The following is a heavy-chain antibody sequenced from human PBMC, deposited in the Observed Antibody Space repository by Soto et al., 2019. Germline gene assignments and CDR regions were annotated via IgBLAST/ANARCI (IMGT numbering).Heavy chain of an antibody. J-gene: IGHJ6*02. CDR2: ISYDGSNK. CDR1: GFTFSSYA. D-gene: IGHD6-6*01. CDR3: ARDRIAARPHYYGMDV. V-gene: IGHV3-30-3*01. Sequence: GGSLRLSCAASGFTFSSYAMHWVRQAPGKGLEWVAVISYDGSNKYYADSVKGRFTISRDNSKNTLYLQMNSLRAEDTAVYYCARDRIAARPHYYGMDVWGQGTTVTVSS.